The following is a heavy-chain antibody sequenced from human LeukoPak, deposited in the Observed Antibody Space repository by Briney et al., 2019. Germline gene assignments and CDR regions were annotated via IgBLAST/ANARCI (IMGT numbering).Heavy chain of an antibody. D-gene: IGHD6-13*01. V-gene: IGHV3-7*01. Sequence: GGSLRLSCAASGFTFSRYWVTWVRQAPGKGLEWVASIKGDGSEKYYVDSVKGRFTISRDNAKDSLYLQMNSLRAEDTPLYYCARWTYSSSWWFVECWGQGILVTVS. CDR3: ARWTYSSSWWFVEC. CDR1: GFTFSRYW. J-gene: IGHJ4*02. CDR2: IKGDGSEK.